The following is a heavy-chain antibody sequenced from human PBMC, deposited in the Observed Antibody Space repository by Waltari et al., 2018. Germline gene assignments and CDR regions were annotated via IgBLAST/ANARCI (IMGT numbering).Heavy chain of an antibody. Sequence: QVQLQESGPGLVKPSETLSLTCAVSGYSISSGYYWGWIRQPPGKGREWIGRIYNSGRTYYNPSLKSRVPISVEPSKHPSSLKPSSVPAADTAVYYCARDRPPSVAYFDYWGQGTLVTVSS. D-gene: IGHD2-21*01. CDR1: GYSISSGYY. CDR3: ARDRPPSVAYFDY. J-gene: IGHJ4*02. CDR2: IYNSGRT. V-gene: IGHV4-38-2*02.